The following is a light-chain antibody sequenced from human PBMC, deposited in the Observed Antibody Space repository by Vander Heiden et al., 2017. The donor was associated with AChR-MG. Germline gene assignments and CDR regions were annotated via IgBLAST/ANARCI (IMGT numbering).Light chain of an antibody. Sequence: DIQMTQSPPSPSASAGDKVTITCRASQSISSYLNWYQQKPGKAPRLLIYATSSLESGVPPRFSGTGTGTDFTLTISTLQPEDLATYYCQQSNSSLWTFGQGTKVEIK. CDR1: QSISSY. CDR2: ATS. J-gene: IGKJ1*01. CDR3: QQSNSSLWT. V-gene: IGKV1-39*01.